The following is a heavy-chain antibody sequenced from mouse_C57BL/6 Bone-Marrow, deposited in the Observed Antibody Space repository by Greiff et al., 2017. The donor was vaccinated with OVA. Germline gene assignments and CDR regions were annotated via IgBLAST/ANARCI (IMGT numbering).Heavy chain of an antibody. Sequence: VQLQQSGAELVRPGASVKLSCTASGFNIKDDYMHWVKQRPEQGLEWIGWIDPENGDTEYASKFQGKATITADTSSNTAYLQLSSLTSEDTAFYYCTTGGYDGYYFDYWGQGTTLTVSS. CDR2: IDPENGDT. CDR1: GFNIKDDY. V-gene: IGHV14-4*01. D-gene: IGHD2-3*01. J-gene: IGHJ2*01. CDR3: TTGGYDGYYFDY.